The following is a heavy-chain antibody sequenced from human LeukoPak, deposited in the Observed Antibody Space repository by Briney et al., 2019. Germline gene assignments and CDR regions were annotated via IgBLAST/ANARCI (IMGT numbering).Heavy chain of an antibody. CDR3: AKEPYSSGVFDP. D-gene: IGHD6-19*01. CDR2: ISGSGGST. V-gene: IGHV3-23*01. Sequence: PGGSLRLSCAASGFTFSNYGRSWVGQAPGKGLEWVSAISGSGGSTYYGDPVKGRFTISRDNYKNTLYLQMNSLRAEDTAIYYCAKEPYSSGVFDPWGQGTLVTVSS. CDR1: GFTFSNYG. J-gene: IGHJ5*02.